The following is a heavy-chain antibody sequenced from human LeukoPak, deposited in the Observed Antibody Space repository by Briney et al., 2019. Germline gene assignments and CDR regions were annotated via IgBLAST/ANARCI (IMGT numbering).Heavy chain of an antibody. Sequence: GESLKISRKGSGYRFTSYWIGWVRQMPGKGLEWMGIIYPGDSDTRYSPSFQGQVTISADKSISTAYLQWSSLKASDTAMYYCARRRHYDSSGLGAFDIWGQGTMVTVPS. V-gene: IGHV5-51*01. D-gene: IGHD3-22*01. CDR1: GYRFTSYW. CDR2: IYPGDSDT. CDR3: ARRRHYDSSGLGAFDI. J-gene: IGHJ3*02.